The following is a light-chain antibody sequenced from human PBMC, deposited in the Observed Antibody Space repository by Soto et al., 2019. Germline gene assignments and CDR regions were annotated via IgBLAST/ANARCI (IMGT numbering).Light chain of an antibody. CDR2: DAS. J-gene: IGKJ1*01. Sequence: DIQMTQSPSAMSASVGDRVTITCRASQSIANSLAWFQQKPGKVPERLIYDASRLQSGVPSGFSGSGSVTEFTLTVSSLQPEDFATYYCLQHFSYSWTFCQGTKVEIK. V-gene: IGKV1-17*03. CDR1: QSIANS. CDR3: LQHFSYSWT.